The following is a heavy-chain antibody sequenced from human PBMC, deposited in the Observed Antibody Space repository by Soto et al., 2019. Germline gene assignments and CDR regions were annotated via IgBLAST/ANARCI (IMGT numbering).Heavy chain of an antibody. CDR3: ARAPYYYDSSGPGQAVDY. Sequence: SVKVSCKASGGTFSSYAISWVRQAPGQGLEWMGGIIPIFGKANYAQKFQGRVTITADESTSTAYMELSSLRSEDTAVYYCARAPYYYDSSGPGQAVDYWGQGTMVTVSS. CDR1: GGTFSSYA. CDR2: IIPIFGKA. V-gene: IGHV1-69*13. D-gene: IGHD3-22*01. J-gene: IGHJ3*01.